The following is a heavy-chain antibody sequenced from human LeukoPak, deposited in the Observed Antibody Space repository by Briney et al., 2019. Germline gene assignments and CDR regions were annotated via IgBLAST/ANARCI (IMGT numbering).Heavy chain of an antibody. Sequence: GGSLRLSCAASGSTFSSYAMTWVRRAPGKGLEWVSAISGSGGNTYYADSVKDRFTISRDNSKNTLYLQVNGLRAEDTAVYYCAKVQGGPIVILLLDYWGPGTLVTVSS. D-gene: IGHD2/OR15-2a*01. CDR1: GSTFSSYA. V-gene: IGHV3-23*01. J-gene: IGHJ4*02. CDR3: AKVQGGPIVILLLDY. CDR2: ISGSGGNT.